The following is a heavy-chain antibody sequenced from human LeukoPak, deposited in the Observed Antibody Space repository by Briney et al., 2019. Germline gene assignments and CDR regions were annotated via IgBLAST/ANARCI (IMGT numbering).Heavy chain of an antibody. J-gene: IGHJ3*02. CDR1: GGSISSGGYS. CDR3: ARDNYYGSGGAFDI. Sequence: SETLSLTCAVSGGSISSGGYSWSWIRQPPGKGLEWIGYIYHSGSTYYNPSLKSRVTISVDRSKNQFSLKLSSVTAADTAVYYCARDNYYGSGGAFDIWGQGTMVTVSS. CDR2: IYHSGST. V-gene: IGHV4-30-2*01. D-gene: IGHD3-10*01.